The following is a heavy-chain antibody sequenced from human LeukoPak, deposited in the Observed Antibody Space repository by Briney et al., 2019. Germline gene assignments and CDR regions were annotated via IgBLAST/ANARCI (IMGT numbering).Heavy chain of an antibody. D-gene: IGHD3-22*01. CDR1: GGSISSSGFH. Sequence: SETLSLTCSVSGGSISSSGFHWGWIRQPPGKGLEWIATIYYSGSTYHSPSLNSRVTISVDTSKNQLSLKLSSVTAADTAVYYCARQWFHNYYDTRGAAFDIWGHGTMVTASS. J-gene: IGHJ3*02. CDR3: ARQWFHNYYDTRGAAFDI. V-gene: IGHV4-39*01. CDR2: IYYSGST.